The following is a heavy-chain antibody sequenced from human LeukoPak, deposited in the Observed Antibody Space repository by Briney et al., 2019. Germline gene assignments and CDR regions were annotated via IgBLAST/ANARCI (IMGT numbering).Heavy chain of an antibody. Sequence: SVKVSCKASGGSFSKFALNWVRQAPGQGLEWMGRIIPMLGIATYAQKIQDRVTITADKSTSTAYTELTSLTSEDTAVFYCATSRVSNGWAFDYWGLGTLVTVSS. CDR2: IIPMLGIA. CDR3: ATSRVSNGWAFDY. D-gene: IGHD6-19*01. J-gene: IGHJ4*02. V-gene: IGHV1-69*04. CDR1: GGSFSKFA.